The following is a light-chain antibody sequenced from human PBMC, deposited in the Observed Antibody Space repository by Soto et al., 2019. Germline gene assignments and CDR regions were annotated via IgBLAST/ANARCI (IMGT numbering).Light chain of an antibody. J-gene: IGLJ3*02. CDR1: RSNIGSNT. CDR3: AAWDHSLLGHV. Sequence: QSVLTQPPSASGTPGQRVTISCSGTRSNIGSNTVNWYQQLPGTAPKLLIYNNNQRPSGVPDRLSGSKSGTSGSLAISGLQSEDEAVYYYAAWDHSLLGHVFGGGTKLTVL. V-gene: IGLV1-44*01. CDR2: NNN.